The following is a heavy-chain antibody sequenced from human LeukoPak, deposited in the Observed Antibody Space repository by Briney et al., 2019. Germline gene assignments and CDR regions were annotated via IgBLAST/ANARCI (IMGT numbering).Heavy chain of an antibody. J-gene: IGHJ4*02. V-gene: IGHV3-30*04. Sequence: GSLRLSCAASGFTFSRYSMHWVRQAPGKGLEWVALISYDGSNKYYADSVKGRFTISRDNSKNTLYLQMNSLRAEDTAVYYCARGRPHGNDYWGQGTLVTVSS. D-gene: IGHD4-23*01. CDR1: GFTFSRYS. CDR2: ISYDGSNK. CDR3: ARGRPHGNDY.